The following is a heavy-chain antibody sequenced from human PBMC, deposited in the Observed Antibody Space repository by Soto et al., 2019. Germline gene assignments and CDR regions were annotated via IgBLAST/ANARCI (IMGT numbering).Heavy chain of an antibody. J-gene: IGHJ4*02. CDR1: GFTFSSYA. D-gene: IGHD3-22*01. CDR3: AKDVGRLYYYDSSGYYGNFDY. CDR2: ISGSGGST. Sequence: PGGSLRLSCAASGFTFSSYAMSWVRQAPGKGLEWVSAISGSGGSTYYADSVKGRFTISRDNSKNTLYLQMNSLRAEDTAVYYCAKDVGRLYYYDSSGYYGNFDYWGQGTLVTVSS. V-gene: IGHV3-23*01.